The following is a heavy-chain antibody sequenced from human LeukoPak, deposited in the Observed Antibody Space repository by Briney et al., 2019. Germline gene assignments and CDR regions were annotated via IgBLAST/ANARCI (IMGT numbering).Heavy chain of an antibody. J-gene: IGHJ5*02. CDR2: SNHKSGGT. CDR1: GYTFTEYY. Sequence: EASVTVSYMASGYTFTEYYMHWVRQAPGQGGEGMGWSNHKSGGTNYAQKFQGRVTMTRDTSTSTAYMELRSLRSDATAVYYCARVKGVLLWFGDQNFDWFDPWGQGTLVTVSS. V-gene: IGHV1-2*02. D-gene: IGHD3-10*01. CDR3: ARVKGVLLWFGDQNFDWFDP.